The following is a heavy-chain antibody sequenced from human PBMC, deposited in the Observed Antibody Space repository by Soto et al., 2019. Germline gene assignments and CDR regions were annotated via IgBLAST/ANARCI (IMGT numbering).Heavy chain of an antibody. CDR1: GFTFSDYY. J-gene: IGHJ4*02. CDR3: ARDRGAAADYFDF. Sequence: QVQLVESGGGLVKPGGSLRLSCAVSGFTFSDYYMTWIRQAPGKGLEWVSYISRSTSHTNYADSVKGRFTISRDNAKNSLFLQMNSLRAEDTAVYYCARDRGAAADYFDFWGQGTLVTVSS. CDR2: ISRSTSHT. D-gene: IGHD6-25*01. V-gene: IGHV3-11*05.